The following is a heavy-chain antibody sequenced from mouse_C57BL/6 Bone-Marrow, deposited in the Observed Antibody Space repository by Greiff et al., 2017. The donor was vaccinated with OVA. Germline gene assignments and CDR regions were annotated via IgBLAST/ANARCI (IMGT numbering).Heavy chain of an antibody. CDR2: IDPENGDT. CDR1: GFNIKDDY. J-gene: IGHJ4*01. Sequence: EVQRVESGAELVRPGASVKLSCTASGFNIKDDYMHWVKQRPEQGLEWIGWIDPENGDTEYASKFQGKATITADTSANTTYLQLSSLTSEDTAVYYCTTVVAPYAMDYWGQGTSVTVSS. CDR3: TTVVAPYAMDY. V-gene: IGHV14-4*01. D-gene: IGHD1-1*01.